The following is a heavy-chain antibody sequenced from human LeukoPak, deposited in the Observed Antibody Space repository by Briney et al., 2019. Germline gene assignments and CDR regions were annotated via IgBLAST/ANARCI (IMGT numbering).Heavy chain of an antibody. Sequence: GGSLRLSCAASGFTFSSYSMNWVRQAPGKGLEWVSSISSSSSYIYYADSVKGRFTISRDNAKNSLYLQMNSLRAEDTAVCYCARDGGYYYDSSGYYYHRTPFDYWGQGTLVTVSS. CDR1: GFTFSSYS. V-gene: IGHV3-21*01. CDR2: ISSSSSYI. D-gene: IGHD3-22*01. CDR3: ARDGGYYYDSSGYYYHRTPFDY. J-gene: IGHJ4*02.